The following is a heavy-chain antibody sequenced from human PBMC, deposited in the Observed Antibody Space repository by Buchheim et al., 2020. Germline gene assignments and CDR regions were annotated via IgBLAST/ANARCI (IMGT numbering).Heavy chain of an antibody. CDR1: GFTFSSYG. V-gene: IGHV3-33*01. Sequence: QVQLVESGGGVVQPGRSLRLSCAASGFTFSSYGMHWVRQAPGKGLEWVAVIWYDGSNKYYADSVKGRFTISRDNSKNTLYLQMNSLRAEDTAVYYCARDAGRYSGYDDFDYWGQGTL. CDR3: ARDAGRYSGYDDFDY. J-gene: IGHJ4*02. CDR2: IWYDGSNK. D-gene: IGHD5-12*01.